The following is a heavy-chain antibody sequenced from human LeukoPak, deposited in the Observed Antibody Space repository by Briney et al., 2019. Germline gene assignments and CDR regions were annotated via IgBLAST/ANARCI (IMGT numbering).Heavy chain of an antibody. J-gene: IGHJ5*02. D-gene: IGHD6-19*01. CDR2: INPSGGST. CDR3: ARRTYSSGWSP. Sequence: GASVKVSCKASGYTFTSYYMHWVRQAPGQGLEWMGIINPSGGSTSCAQKFQGRVTMTRDMSTSTVYMELSSLRSEDTAVYYCARRTYSSGWSPWGQGTLVTVSS. V-gene: IGHV1-46*01. CDR1: GYTFTSYY.